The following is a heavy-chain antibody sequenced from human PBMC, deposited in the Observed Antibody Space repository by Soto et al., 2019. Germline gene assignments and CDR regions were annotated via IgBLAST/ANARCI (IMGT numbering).Heavy chain of an antibody. V-gene: IGHV3-23*01. D-gene: IGHD4-17*01. CDR3: ATATGGDYAFDI. Sequence: GGSLRLSCAASGFTFSSYAMSWVRQAPGQGLEWVSAISGSGGSTYYADSVKGRFTISRDNSQNTLYLQMNSLRAEDTAVYYCATATGGDYAFDIWGQGTMVTVSS. J-gene: IGHJ3*02. CDR1: GFTFSSYA. CDR2: ISGSGGST.